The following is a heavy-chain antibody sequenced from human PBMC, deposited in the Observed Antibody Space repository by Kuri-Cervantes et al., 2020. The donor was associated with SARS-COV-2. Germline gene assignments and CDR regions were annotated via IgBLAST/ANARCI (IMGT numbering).Heavy chain of an antibody. J-gene: IGHJ5*02. V-gene: IGHV4-38-2*02. CDR1: GYSISSGYY. CDR3: ASFSTRGDP. Sequence: SETLSLTCTVSGYSISSGYYWGWIRQPPGKGLEWIGSIYHSGSTYYNPSLESRVTISVDTSKNQFSLKLSSVTAADTAVYYCASFSTRGDPWGQGTLVTVSS. CDR2: IYHSGST. D-gene: IGHD2/OR15-2a*01.